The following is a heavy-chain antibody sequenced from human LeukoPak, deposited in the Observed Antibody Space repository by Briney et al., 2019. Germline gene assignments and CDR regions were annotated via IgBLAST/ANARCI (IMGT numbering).Heavy chain of an antibody. V-gene: IGHV4-59*01. Sequence: SETLSLTCTVSGGSISTYYWSWIRQPPGKGLEWIGYIYYRGNTNYNPSLKSRVTISVDTSKNQFSLKLTSVTAADTAIYYCARDYLDAFDIWGQGTMVTVSS. D-gene: IGHD3-10*01. J-gene: IGHJ3*02. CDR2: IYYRGNT. CDR3: ARDYLDAFDI. CDR1: GGSISTYY.